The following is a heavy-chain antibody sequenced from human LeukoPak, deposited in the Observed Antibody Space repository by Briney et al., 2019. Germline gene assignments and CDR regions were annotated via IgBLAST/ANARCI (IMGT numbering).Heavy chain of an antibody. J-gene: IGHJ4*02. CDR1: GFIFSTYG. CDR2: IRHDGSIK. Sequence: PGGSLRLSCAASGFIFSTYGMYWVRQAPGKGLEWVAFIRHDGSIKNYADSVKGRSTISRDNSKNTLYLQMNSLRAEDTAVYYCAKPTRGYCSSTSCPMGGNYFDYWGQGTLVTVSS. D-gene: IGHD2-2*01. V-gene: IGHV3-30*02. CDR3: AKPTRGYCSSTSCPMGGNYFDY.